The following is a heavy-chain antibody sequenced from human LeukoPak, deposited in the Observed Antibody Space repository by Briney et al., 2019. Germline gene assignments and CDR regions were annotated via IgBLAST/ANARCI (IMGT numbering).Heavy chain of an antibody. D-gene: IGHD3-22*01. CDR1: GFTFSTYT. J-gene: IGHJ3*01. CDR2: IGASGADT. V-gene: IGHV3-23*01. Sequence: GGSLRLSCTASGFTFSTYTMTWVRQAPGKGLDWVSAIGASGADTYYADSAKGRFTVSRDNSKNTLYLQMSSLRADDTAVYFCAKRPRDSSGYYLGAFDGWGQGTTVTVSS. CDR3: AKRPRDSSGYYLGAFDG.